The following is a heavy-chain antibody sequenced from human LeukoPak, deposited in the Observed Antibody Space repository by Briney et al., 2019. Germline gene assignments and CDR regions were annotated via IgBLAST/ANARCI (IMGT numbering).Heavy chain of an antibody. V-gene: IGHV4-39*01. CDR1: GGSISSGSFY. D-gene: IGHD2-8*01. CDR3: ASATNSLGNYYYYGMDV. J-gene: IGHJ6*02. CDR2: ILYRGST. Sequence: SETLSLTCTVSGGSISSGSFYWDWIRQPPGKGLEWIGSILYRGSTDYNPALKSRVAVSVDASKNQFSLKLSSVTAADTAVYYCASATNSLGNYYYYGMDVWGQGTTVTVSS.